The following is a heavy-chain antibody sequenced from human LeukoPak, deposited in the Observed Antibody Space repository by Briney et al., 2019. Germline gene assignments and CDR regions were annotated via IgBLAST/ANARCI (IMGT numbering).Heavy chain of an antibody. Sequence: PSQTLSLTCTVSGGSISSGSYYWSWIRQPAGKGLEWIGRIYTSGSTNYNPSLKSRVTISVDTSKNQFSLKLSSVTAADTAVYYCARGFVGTGITIFEYWGQGTLVTVSS. V-gene: IGHV4-61*02. J-gene: IGHJ4*02. CDR2: IYTSGST. CDR1: GGSISSGSYY. CDR3: ARGFVGTGITIFEY. D-gene: IGHD3-3*01.